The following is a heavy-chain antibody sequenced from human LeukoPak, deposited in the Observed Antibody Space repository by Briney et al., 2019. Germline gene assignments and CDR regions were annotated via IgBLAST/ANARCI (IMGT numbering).Heavy chain of an antibody. J-gene: IGHJ5*02. CDR1: DGSISSYY. CDR3: ARSSRYSSSWYGNWFDP. D-gene: IGHD6-13*01. Sequence: SETLSLTCTVSDGSISSYYWSWIRQPPGKGLEWIGYIYTSGSTNYNPSLKSRVTISVDTSKNKFSLKLSSVTAADTAVYYCARSSRYSSSWYGNWFDPWGQGTLVTVPS. CDR2: IYTSGST. V-gene: IGHV4-4*09.